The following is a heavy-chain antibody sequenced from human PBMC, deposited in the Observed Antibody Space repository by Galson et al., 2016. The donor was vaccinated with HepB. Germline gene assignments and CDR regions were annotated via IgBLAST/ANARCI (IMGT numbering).Heavy chain of an antibody. CDR3: ARSGGYCSFDSSCYSFDAFDF. CDR1: GFSLSTGGLG. CDR2: IYWDDDK. J-gene: IGHJ3*01. Sequence: PALVKPTQTLTLTCTFSGFSLSTGGLGVGWIRQPPGKALEWLGLIYWDDDKRYSLSLQSRLTITKDTSKNQVVLTMTNMHPVDTATYHCARSGGYCSFDSSCYSFDAFDFWGQGTVVTVSS. D-gene: IGHD2-15*01. V-gene: IGHV2-5*02.